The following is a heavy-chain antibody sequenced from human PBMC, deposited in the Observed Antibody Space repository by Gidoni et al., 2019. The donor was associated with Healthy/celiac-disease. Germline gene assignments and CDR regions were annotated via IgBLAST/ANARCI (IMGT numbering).Heavy chain of an antibody. CDR2: ISSSSSTI. Sequence: EVQLVESGGGLVQPGGSLRLSCAASGFPFSSYSMNWVRQAPGKGLEWVSYISSSSSTIYYADSVKGRFTISRDNAKNSLYLQMNSLRAEDTAVYYCARARGYFDWLSLGYWGQGTLVTVSS. CDR1: GFPFSSYS. V-gene: IGHV3-48*01. CDR3: ARARGYFDWLSLGY. J-gene: IGHJ4*02. D-gene: IGHD3-9*01.